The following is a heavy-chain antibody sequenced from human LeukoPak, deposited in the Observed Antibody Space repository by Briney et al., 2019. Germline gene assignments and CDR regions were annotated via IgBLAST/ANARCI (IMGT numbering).Heavy chain of an antibody. D-gene: IGHD6-19*01. V-gene: IGHV4-59*01. CDR3: ARVALDIAVLFDP. J-gene: IGHJ5*02. CDR1: GGSISSYY. CDR2: IYYSGST. Sequence: PSETLSLTCTVSGGSISSYYWSWIRQPPGKGLEWIGYIYYSGSTNYNPSLKSRVTISVDTSKNQFSLKLSSVTAADTAVYYCARVALDIAVLFDPWSQGTLVTVSS.